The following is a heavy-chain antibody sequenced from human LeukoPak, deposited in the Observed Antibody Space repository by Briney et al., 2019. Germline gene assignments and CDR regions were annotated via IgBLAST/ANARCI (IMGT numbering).Heavy chain of an antibody. J-gene: IGHJ4*02. D-gene: IGHD2-21*01. CDR3: AKFLPTHIVVANYYFDY. Sequence: GGSLRLSCAASGFTFSSYAMSWVRQAPGKGLEWVSAISGSGGSTYYADSVKGRFTTSRDNSKNTLYLQMNSLRAEDTAVYYCAKFLPTHIVVANYYFDYWGQGILVTVSS. CDR2: ISGSGGST. CDR1: GFTFSSYA. V-gene: IGHV3-23*01.